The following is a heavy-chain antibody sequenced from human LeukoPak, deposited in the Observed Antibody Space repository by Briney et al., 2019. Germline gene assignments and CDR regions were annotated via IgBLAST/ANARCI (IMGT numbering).Heavy chain of an antibody. CDR3: ARQKGGQWLVRGAFDI. V-gene: IGHV4-4*07. CDR2: IYTSGST. D-gene: IGHD6-19*01. J-gene: IGHJ3*02. Sequence: LETLSLTCTVSGGSISSYYWSWIRQPAGKGLEWIGRIYTSGSTNYNPSLKSRVPMSVDTSKNQFALKLSSVTAADTAVYYCARQKGGQWLVRGAFDIWGQGTMVTVSS. CDR1: GGSISSYY.